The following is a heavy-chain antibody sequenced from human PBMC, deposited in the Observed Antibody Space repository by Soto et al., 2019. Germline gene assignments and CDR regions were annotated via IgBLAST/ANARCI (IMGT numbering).Heavy chain of an antibody. Sequence: ASVKVSCKASGYTFTGYYMHWVRQAPGQELEWMGWINPNSGGTNYAQKFQGWVTMTRDTSISTAYMELSRLRSDDTAVYYCARAGVYCSSTSCYPHGAFDIWGQGTMVTVSS. CDR1: GYTFTGYY. D-gene: IGHD2-2*01. CDR2: INPNSGGT. V-gene: IGHV1-2*04. CDR3: ARAGVYCSSTSCYPHGAFDI. J-gene: IGHJ3*02.